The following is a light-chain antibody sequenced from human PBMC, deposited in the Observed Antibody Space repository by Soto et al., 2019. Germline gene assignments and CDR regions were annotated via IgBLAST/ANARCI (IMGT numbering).Light chain of an antibody. V-gene: IGKV3-11*01. CDR2: DAS. Sequence: EIVLTQSPATLSLSPGERATLSCRASQSVSSYLAWYQQKPGQAPRLLIYDASNRATGIPARFSGSGSGTDFTLTITSLEPEDFAVYYCQQRSNWPPIITFGPGTKVDFK. J-gene: IGKJ3*01. CDR3: QQRSNWPPIIT. CDR1: QSVSSY.